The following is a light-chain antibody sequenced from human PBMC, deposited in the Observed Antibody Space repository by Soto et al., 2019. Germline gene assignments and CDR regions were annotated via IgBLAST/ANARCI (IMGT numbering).Light chain of an antibody. CDR1: SSNIGSNT. Sequence: QSVLTQPPSASGTPGQRVPISCSGSSSNIGSNTVNWYQQLPGTAPKLLMYSNNQRPSGVPDRFSGSKSGTSASLAISGLQSEDEADYYCAAWDDSLNGLDVFGTGTKLTVL. CDR2: SNN. J-gene: IGLJ1*01. V-gene: IGLV1-44*01. CDR3: AAWDDSLNGLDV.